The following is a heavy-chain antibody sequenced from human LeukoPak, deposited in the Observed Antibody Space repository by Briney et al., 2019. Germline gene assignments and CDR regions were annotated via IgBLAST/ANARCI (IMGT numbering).Heavy chain of an antibody. J-gene: IGHJ4*02. CDR2: INPDDDSI. V-gene: IGHV1-46*04. D-gene: IGHD3-10*01. Sequence: ASVKVSCKASEDTFTRHYIHWVRQAPGQGLEWMGLINPDDDSIDYTQKLRGRITVTRDRSTSTVYMELKSLRSDDTALYYCAREGGSYKHFDDWGQGSLVTVSS. CDR1: EDTFTRHY. CDR3: AREGGSYKHFDD.